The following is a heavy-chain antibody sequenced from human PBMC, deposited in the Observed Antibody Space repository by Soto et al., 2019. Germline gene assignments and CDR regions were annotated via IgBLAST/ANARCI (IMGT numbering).Heavy chain of an antibody. CDR1: GFNFDDYA. J-gene: IGHJ4*02. V-gene: IGHV3-9*01. CDR3: ANGGYSGYDSTFDY. CDR2: ISWNSGSI. Sequence: EVQLVESGGGLVQPGRSLRLSCAASGFNFDDYAMHWVRQAPGKGLEWVSGISWNSGSIGYADSVKGRFTISRDNAKNFLYLQMNSLRAEDTALYCCANGGYSGYDSTFDYWGQGTLVTVSS. D-gene: IGHD5-12*01.